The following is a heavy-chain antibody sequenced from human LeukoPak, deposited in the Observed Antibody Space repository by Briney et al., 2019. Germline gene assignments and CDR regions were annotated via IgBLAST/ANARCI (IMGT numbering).Heavy chain of an antibody. V-gene: IGHV3-30*18. CDR3: AKAHTSSGYFSYFHY. J-gene: IGHJ4*02. Sequence: GGSQRLSCAASGFTFSSYGMHWVRQAPGKGLEWVAVNSFDGSNTYYPDSVKGRFTISRDNSKNTLYLQMNSLRAEDTAVYYCAKAHTSSGYFSYFHYWGQGTLVTVSS. CDR1: GFTFSSYG. CDR2: NSFDGSNT. D-gene: IGHD3-22*01.